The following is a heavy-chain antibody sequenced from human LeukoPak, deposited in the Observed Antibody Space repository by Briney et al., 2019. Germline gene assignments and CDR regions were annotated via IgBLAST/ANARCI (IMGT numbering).Heavy chain of an antibody. CDR1: GFTFSSYA. J-gene: IGHJ4*02. V-gene: IGHV3-30*04. D-gene: IGHD5-18*01. CDR3: ARGRGYSYGSPLDY. CDR2: ISYDGSNK. Sequence: GGSLRLSCAASGFTFSSYAMHWVRQAPGKGLEWVAVISYDGSNKYYADSVKGRFTISRDNSKNTLYLQMNSLRAEDTAVYYCARGRGYSYGSPLDYWGQGTLVTVSS.